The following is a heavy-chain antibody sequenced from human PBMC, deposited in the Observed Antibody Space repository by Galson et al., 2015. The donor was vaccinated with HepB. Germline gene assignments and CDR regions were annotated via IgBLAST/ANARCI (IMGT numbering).Heavy chain of an antibody. J-gene: IGHJ4*02. V-gene: IGHV3-64D*06. D-gene: IGHD3-22*01. CDR2: ISSNGGST. CDR1: GFTFSRYA. CDR3: VKGTSRPYDSSGYYYPDDY. Sequence: SLRLSCAASGFTFSRYATHWVRQAPGKGLEYVSAISSNGGSTYYADSVKGRFTISRDNSKNTLYLQMSSLRAEDTAVYYCVKGTSRPYDSSGYYYPDDYWGQGTLVTVSS.